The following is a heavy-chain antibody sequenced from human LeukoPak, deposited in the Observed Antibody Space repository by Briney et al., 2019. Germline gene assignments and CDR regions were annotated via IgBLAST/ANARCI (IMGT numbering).Heavy chain of an antibody. CDR2: INSDGST. J-gene: IGHJ4*02. CDR3: ARDLNC. CDR1: GFTVSNSY. V-gene: IGHV3-53*01. Sequence: PGGSLRLSCVASGFTVSNSYITWVRQAPGKGLEWVSIINSDGSTYYTDSVKGRITTSRDNSKNTVFLQMNSLRAEDTAVYYCARDLNCWGQGTLVTVSS.